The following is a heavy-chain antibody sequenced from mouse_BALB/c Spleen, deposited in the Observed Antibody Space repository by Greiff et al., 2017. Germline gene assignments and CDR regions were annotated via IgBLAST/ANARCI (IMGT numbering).Heavy chain of an antibody. V-gene: IGHV3-2*02. CDR2: ISYSGST. CDR3: ARTATSYFDY. Sequence: DVKLQESGPGLVKPSQSLSLTCTVTGYSITSDYAWNWIRQFPGNQLEWMGYISYSGSTSYNPSLKSRISITRDTSKNQFFLQLNSVTTEDTATYYCARTATSYFDYWGQGTTLTVSS. D-gene: IGHD1-2*01. J-gene: IGHJ2*01. CDR1: GYSITSDYA.